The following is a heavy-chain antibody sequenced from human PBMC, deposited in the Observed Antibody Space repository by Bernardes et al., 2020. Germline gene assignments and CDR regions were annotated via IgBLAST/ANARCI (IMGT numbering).Heavy chain of an antibody. CDR3: AKGLGATSRYDY. Sequence: GGSLRLSCAGSGFTFSSHAMTWVRQAPGKGLEWVSFISESADSTFYADSVKGRFTISRDNSKNTLYLQMNSLSADDTAVYFCAKGLGATSRYDYWGPGTLVTVSS. V-gene: IGHV3-23*01. D-gene: IGHD2-2*01. CDR1: GFTFSSHA. CDR2: ISESADST. J-gene: IGHJ4*02.